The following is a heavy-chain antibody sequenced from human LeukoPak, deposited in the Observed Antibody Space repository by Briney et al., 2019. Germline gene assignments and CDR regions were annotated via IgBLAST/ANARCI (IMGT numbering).Heavy chain of an antibody. CDR1: GYTFTSYA. CDR3: ARDGAGEQWLVGEYFQH. D-gene: IGHD6-19*01. J-gene: IGHJ1*01. CDR2: SNAGNGNT. V-gene: IGHV1-3*02. Sequence: ASVKVSCKASGYTFTSYAMHWVRQAPGQRLEWMGWSNAGNGNTKYSQEFQGRVTITRDTSASTAYMELSSLRSDDTAVYYCARDGAGEQWLVGEYFQHWGQGTLVTVSS.